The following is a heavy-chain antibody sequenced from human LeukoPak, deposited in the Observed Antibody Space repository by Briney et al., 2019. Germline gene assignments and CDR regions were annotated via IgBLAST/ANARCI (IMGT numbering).Heavy chain of an antibody. CDR1: GFTFCIYW. V-gene: IGHV3-74*01. CDR2: INTDGSGT. J-gene: IGHJ4*02. D-gene: IGHD6-6*01. Sequence: PGGSLRLSCAASGFTFCIYWIHWVRQAPGKGLAWVSRINTDGSGTTYADSVKGRFTISRDNAKSTLYLQMNSLRAEDTAVYYCAREYSSSSGRFYDYWGQGTLVTVSS. CDR3: AREYSSSSGRFYDY.